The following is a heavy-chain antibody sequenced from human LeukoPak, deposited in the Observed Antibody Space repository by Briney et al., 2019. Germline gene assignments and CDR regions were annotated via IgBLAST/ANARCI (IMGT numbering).Heavy chain of an antibody. D-gene: IGHD3-3*01. CDR2: ISSSSRTI. V-gene: IGHV3-48*01. J-gene: IGHJ4*02. CDR1: GFTFSSYS. CDR3: ARDAVRFLEWLRSGNGFDY. Sequence: GGSLRLSCAASGFTFSSYSMNWVRQAPGKGLEWVSYISSSSRTIYYADSVKGRFTISRDNAKNSLYLQMNSLRAEDTAVYYCARDAVRFLEWLRSGNGFDYWGQGTLVTVSS.